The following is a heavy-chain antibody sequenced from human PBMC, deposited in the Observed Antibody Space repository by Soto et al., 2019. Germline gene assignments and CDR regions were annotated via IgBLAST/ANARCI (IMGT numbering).Heavy chain of an antibody. CDR2: IYHSGST. Sequence: QVQLQESGPGLVKPSGTLSLTCAVSGGSISSSNWWSWVRQPPGKGLEWIGEIYHSGSTNYNPSLKSRVTISVDKSKNPFSLKLSSVTAADTAVYYCARSPYSSGWYTTTRRYFDYWGQGTLVTVSS. V-gene: IGHV4-4*02. D-gene: IGHD6-19*01. CDR3: ARSPYSSGWYTTTRRYFDY. CDR1: GGSISSSNW. J-gene: IGHJ4*02.